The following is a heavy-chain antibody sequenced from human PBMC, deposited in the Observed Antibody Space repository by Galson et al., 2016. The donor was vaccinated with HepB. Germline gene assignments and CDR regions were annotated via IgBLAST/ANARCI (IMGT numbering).Heavy chain of an antibody. CDR1: GDSVSSNTAA. Sequence: CAISGDSVSSNTAAWNWVRQSPSRGLEWLGRTYYRSKWYNDYAVSVESRVAISVDTFNNQFSLQLNSVTAADTAVYYCVGSYWVWGAFDIWGQGSMVTVSS. J-gene: IGHJ3*02. D-gene: IGHD1-26*01. V-gene: IGHV6-1*01. CDR3: VGSYWVWGAFDI. CDR2: TYYRSKWYN.